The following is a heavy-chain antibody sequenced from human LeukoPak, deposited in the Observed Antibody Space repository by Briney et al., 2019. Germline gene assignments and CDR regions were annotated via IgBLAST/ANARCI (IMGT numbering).Heavy chain of an antibody. J-gene: IGHJ4*02. Sequence: LSLTCPVSGGSISSSSYYWGWIRQPPGKGLEWVSYISSSGSTIYYADSVKGRFTISRDNSKNTLYLQMNSLRAEDTAVYYCANKGEAAAFDYWGQGTLVTVSS. V-gene: IGHV3-11*04. CDR1: GGSISSSSYY. D-gene: IGHD6-13*01. CDR3: ANKGEAAAFDY. CDR2: ISSSGSTI.